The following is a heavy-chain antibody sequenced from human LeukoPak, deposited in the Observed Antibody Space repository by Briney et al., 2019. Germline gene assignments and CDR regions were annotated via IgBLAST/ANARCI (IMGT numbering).Heavy chain of an antibody. CDR2: INHSGIT. J-gene: IGHJ4*02. Sequence: SETLSLTCGVYGGSFSGYYWTWIRQPPGKGLEWIGEINHSGITNYNPSLKSRVTISVDTSKNQFSLRLTSVTAADTARYYCARHFIASQSTFDYWGQGTLVTVSS. CDR1: GGSFSGYY. V-gene: IGHV4-34*01. CDR3: ARHFIASQSTFDY.